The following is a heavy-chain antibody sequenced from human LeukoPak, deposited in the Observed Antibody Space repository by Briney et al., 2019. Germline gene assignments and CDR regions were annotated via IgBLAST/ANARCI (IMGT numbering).Heavy chain of an antibody. CDR1: GYTFTSYG. CDR3: ARRGGYSSSWYPSIYMDV. CDR2: ISAYNGNT. V-gene: IGHV1-18*01. Sequence: ASVKVSCKASGYTFTSYGISWVRQAPGQGLEWMGWISAYNGNTNYAQKLQGRVTMTTDTSTSTAYLQWSSLKASDTAMYYCARRGGYSSSWYPSIYMDVWGKGTTVTVSS. J-gene: IGHJ6*03. D-gene: IGHD6-13*01.